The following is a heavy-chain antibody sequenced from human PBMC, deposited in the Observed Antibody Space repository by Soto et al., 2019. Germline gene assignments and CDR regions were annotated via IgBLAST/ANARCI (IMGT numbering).Heavy chain of an antibody. CDR1: GFTFSSYA. CDR2: ISGGGGGST. CDR3: ATNRYGMDV. V-gene: IGHV3-23*01. D-gene: IGHD2-8*01. Sequence: PGGSLRLSCAASGFTFSSYAMSWVRQAPGKGLEWASGISGGGGGSTYYADSVKGRFTISRDNFKNTLYLQMNSLRAEDTAIYYCATNRYGMDVWGQGTTVTVSS. J-gene: IGHJ6*02.